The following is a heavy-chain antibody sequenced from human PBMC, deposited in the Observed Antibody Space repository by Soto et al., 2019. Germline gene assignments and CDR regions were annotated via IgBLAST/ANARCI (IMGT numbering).Heavy chain of an antibody. Sequence: PWETRSLNRTGREAELVRHAYYRSWIRQHPGKGLEGIGNIYHTGNTYYTPSLKSRVVISLDASQNQFFLRLSSVTAADTAVYYCVSYRFSGNRRYKLDYSAQGALV. D-gene: IGHD3-16*02. CDR1: EAELVRHAYY. CDR3: VSYRFSGNRRYKLDY. CDR2: IYHTGNT. V-gene: IGHV4-31*03. J-gene: IGHJ4*02.